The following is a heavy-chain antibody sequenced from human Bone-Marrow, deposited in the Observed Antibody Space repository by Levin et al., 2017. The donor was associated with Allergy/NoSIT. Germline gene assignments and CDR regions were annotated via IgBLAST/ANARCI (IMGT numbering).Heavy chain of an antibody. CDR3: ARVGGSSGWFHY. D-gene: IGHD6-19*01. J-gene: IGHJ4*02. CDR1: GGSISSGDYY. V-gene: IGHV4-30-4*01. Sequence: SQTLSLTCTVSGGSISSGDYYWSWIRQPPGKGLEWIGYIYYSGSTYYNPSLKSRVTISVDTSKNQFSLKLSSVTAADTAVYYCARVGGSSGWFHYWGQGTLVTVSS. CDR2: IYYSGST.